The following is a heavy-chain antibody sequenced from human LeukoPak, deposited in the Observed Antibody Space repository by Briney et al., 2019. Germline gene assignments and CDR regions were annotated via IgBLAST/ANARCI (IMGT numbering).Heavy chain of an antibody. D-gene: IGHD3-10*01. CDR2: IYYSGTT. V-gene: IGHV4-59*01. Sequence: SENLSFTCTVGGGSISSYYWSWIGPPPGKGLEWIGFIYYSGTTNYHPSRKSRVTISVDPSKNQFSLKLSSVTAADTAVYYGARDGGGYYGSGILPPFDPWGQGALVTVSS. J-gene: IGHJ5*02. CDR3: ARDGGGYYGSGILPPFDP. CDR1: GGSISSYY.